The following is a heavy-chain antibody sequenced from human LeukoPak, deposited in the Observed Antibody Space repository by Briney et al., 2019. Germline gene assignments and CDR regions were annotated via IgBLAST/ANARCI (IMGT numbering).Heavy chain of an antibody. CDR1: GGTFRSYG. D-gene: IGHD2-2*01. V-gene: IGHV1-69*13. Sequence: SVKVSCKASGGTFRSYGLNWVRQAPGQGLEWMGGIIPILGTAKYAQKLQGRVTITADESTSTGYMELSSLRSEDTAVYYCARGLYCSSSTSCYDYGMDVWGQGTTVTVSS. J-gene: IGHJ6*02. CDR2: IIPILGTA. CDR3: ARGLYCSSSTSCYDYGMDV.